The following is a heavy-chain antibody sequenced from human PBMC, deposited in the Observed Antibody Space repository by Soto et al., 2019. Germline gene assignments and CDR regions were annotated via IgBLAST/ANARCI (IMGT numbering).Heavy chain of an antibody. CDR3: AREETRYCSGGSCSLFDY. CDR2: IYYSGST. Sequence: PSETLSLTCTVSGGSVSSGSYYWSWIRHPPGKGLEWIGYIYYSGSTNYNPSLKSRVTISVDTSENQFSLKLSSVTAADTAVYYCAREETRYCSGGSCSLFDYWGQGTLVTVSS. J-gene: IGHJ4*02. D-gene: IGHD2-15*01. V-gene: IGHV4-61*01. CDR1: GGSVSSGSYY.